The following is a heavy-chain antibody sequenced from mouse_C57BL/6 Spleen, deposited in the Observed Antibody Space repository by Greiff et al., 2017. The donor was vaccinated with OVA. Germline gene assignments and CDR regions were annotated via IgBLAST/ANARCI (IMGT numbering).Heavy chain of an antibody. CDR3: ARGGLDAMDY. J-gene: IGHJ4*01. Sequence: QVQLQQSGAELAKPGASVKLSCKASGYTFTSERMNWGKQRHGQGLEWIGDIKTSSGYTKYNQKFKDKATLTADKSSSTAYMQLSSLTYEDSAVYYCARGGLDAMDYWGQGTSVTVSS. V-gene: IGHV1-7*01. CDR2: IKTSSGYT. CDR1: GYTFTSER. D-gene: IGHD1-1*02.